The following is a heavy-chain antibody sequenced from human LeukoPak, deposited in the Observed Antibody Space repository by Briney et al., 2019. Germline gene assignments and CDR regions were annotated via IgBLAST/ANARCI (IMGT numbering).Heavy chain of an antibody. CDR2: TYYRSNWYN. D-gene: IGHD3-10*01. J-gene: IGHJ4*02. CDR1: GDSVSSNSAA. V-gene: IGHV6-1*01. Sequence: SQTLSLTCAISGDSVSSNSAAWNWIPQSPSRGLEWLGRTYYRSNWYNDYAVSVKSRITINPDTSKNQFTLQLNSVTPEDTAVYDCAREGLLWFGEFPYDFDYWGQGTLVTVSS. CDR3: AREGLLWFGEFPYDFDY.